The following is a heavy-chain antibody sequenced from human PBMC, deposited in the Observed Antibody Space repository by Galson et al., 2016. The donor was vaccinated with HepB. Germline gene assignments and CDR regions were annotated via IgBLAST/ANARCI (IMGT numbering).Heavy chain of an antibody. CDR2: ISGRGGST. CDR1: GFTFSSYA. D-gene: IGHD2-21*02. CDR3: AKSLLGVTLVSYYYGMDV. Sequence: SLRLSCAASGFTFSSYAMSWVRQAPGKGLEWVSGISGRGGSTYYADSVEGRFTISRDNSKNTLHLQMKSLRAEDTAVYYCAKSLLGVTLVSYYYGMDVWGQGTTVTVSS. V-gene: IGHV3-23*01. J-gene: IGHJ6*02.